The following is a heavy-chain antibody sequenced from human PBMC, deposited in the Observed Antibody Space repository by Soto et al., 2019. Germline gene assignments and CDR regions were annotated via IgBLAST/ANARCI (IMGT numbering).Heavy chain of an antibody. Sequence: QVQLQESGPGLVKPSQTLSLTCTVSGGSISSGGYYWSWIRQHPGKGLEWIGYIYYSGRTYCNPTLKSRVTIAVDTSKNQVSLTVSSVTAADTAVYYGARGGATVLRVGFDYWGQGTLVIVSS. J-gene: IGHJ4*02. V-gene: IGHV4-31*03. CDR1: GGSISSGGYY. CDR3: ARGGATVLRVGFDY. D-gene: IGHD4-17*01. CDR2: IYYSGRT.